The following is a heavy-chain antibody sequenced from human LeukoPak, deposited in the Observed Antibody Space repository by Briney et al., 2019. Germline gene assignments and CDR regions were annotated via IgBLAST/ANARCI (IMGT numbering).Heavy chain of an antibody. D-gene: IGHD6-19*01. V-gene: IGHV3-49*03. Sequence: GGSLRLSCTASGFTFGDYAMSWFRQAPGKGLEWVGFIRSKAYGGTTEYAASVKGRLTISRDDSKSIAYLQMNSLKTEDTAVYYCTRGYSSGLNWFDPWGQGTLVTVSS. CDR3: TRGYSSGLNWFDP. CDR2: IRSKAYGGTT. CDR1: GFTFGDYA. J-gene: IGHJ5*02.